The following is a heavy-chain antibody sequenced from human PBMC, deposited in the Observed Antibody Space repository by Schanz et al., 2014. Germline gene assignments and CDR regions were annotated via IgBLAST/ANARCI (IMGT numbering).Heavy chain of an antibody. CDR2: ISNDGSIK. CDR3: AKDPSHGDYDYYFDY. D-gene: IGHD3-22*01. J-gene: IGHJ4*02. CDR1: GFTFSSYA. V-gene: IGHV3-30-3*01. Sequence: VQLVESGGGLVQPGRSLRLSCAASGFTFSSYAMHWVRQAPGKGLEWVALISNDGSIKYYADSVEGRFTISRDNSKNTLYLQMNSLRAEDTAVYYCAKDPSHGDYDYYFDYWGQGTLXTVSS.